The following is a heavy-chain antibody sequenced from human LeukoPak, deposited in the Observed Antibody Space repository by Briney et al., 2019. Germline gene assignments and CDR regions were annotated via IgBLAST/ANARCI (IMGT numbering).Heavy chain of an antibody. CDR2: IKQDGSEK. D-gene: IGHD3-3*01. Sequence: GGSLRLSCAASGFTFSSYWMSWVRQATGKGVEWVANIKQDGSEKYYMDSVKGRFTISRDNAKNSLYLQMNSLRAEDTAVYYCAREGYDFWSGYYRDYYGMDVWGQGTTVTVSS. J-gene: IGHJ6*02. CDR3: AREGYDFWSGYYRDYYGMDV. V-gene: IGHV3-7*01. CDR1: GFTFSSYW.